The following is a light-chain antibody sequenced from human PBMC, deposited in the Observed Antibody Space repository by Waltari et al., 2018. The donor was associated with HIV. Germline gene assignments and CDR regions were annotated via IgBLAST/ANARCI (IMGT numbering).Light chain of an antibody. CDR1: QSISIR. Sequence: DIQMTQSPSSLSASVGDRVTITCRASQSISIRLNWYHQRPGKAPEVLIYGASTLQSGVSSRFSGRGSGTDFFLTIISLQPEDFGTFYCQHNYIAPWTFGQGTKVEIK. CDR3: QHNYIAPWT. V-gene: IGKV1-39*01. J-gene: IGKJ1*01. CDR2: GAS.